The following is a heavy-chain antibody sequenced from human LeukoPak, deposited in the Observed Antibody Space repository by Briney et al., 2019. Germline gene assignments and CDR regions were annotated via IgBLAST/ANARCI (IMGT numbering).Heavy chain of an antibody. V-gene: IGHV5-51*01. CDR3: ARQWWSSGSIYFDY. D-gene: IGHD6-19*01. CDR2: IYPGDSDT. CDR1: GYRFTSYW. Sequence: GESLKISCKGSGYRFTSYWIGWVRQMPGKGLGWMGIIYPGDSDTRYSPSFQGQVTISADKSISTAYLQWSSLKASDTAMYYCARQWWSSGSIYFDYWGQGTLVTVSS. J-gene: IGHJ4*02.